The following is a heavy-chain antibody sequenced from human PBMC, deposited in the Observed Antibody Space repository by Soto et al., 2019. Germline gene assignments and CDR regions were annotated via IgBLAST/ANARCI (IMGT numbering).Heavy chain of an antibody. CDR3: CRVGGIAARPNLDY. J-gene: IGHJ4*02. V-gene: IGHV3-15*01. CDR2: IKSKTDGGTT. D-gene: IGHD6-6*01. Sequence: PRLSCAASGFTFSNAWMSRVGQAPGKGLEWVGRIKSKTDGGTTASAAPVKGRFTLSRDDSKNTAYLQMNSLQSEDTAAFYCCRVGGIAARPNLDYWGQGTGGTVSS. CDR1: GFTFSNAW.